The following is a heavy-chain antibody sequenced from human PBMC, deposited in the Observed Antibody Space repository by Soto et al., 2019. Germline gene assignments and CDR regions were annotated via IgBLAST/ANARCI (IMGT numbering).Heavy chain of an antibody. J-gene: IGHJ3*02. V-gene: IGHV4-30-4*01. Sequence: SETLSLTGTVSGGSISSGYYYWSWIRQPPGKGLEWIGYIYYSGSTYSNPSLKSRLTISVDTSKNQFSLKLTSVTAADTAVYYCARGMIRGVIKDAFDILGQGTKVTVSS. CDR2: IYYSGST. D-gene: IGHD3-10*01. CDR3: ARGMIRGVIKDAFDI. CDR1: GGSISSGYYY.